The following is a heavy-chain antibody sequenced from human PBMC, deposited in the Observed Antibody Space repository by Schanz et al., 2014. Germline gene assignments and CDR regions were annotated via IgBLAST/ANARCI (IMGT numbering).Heavy chain of an antibody. V-gene: IGHV1-69*10. J-gene: IGHJ5*02. D-gene: IGHD4-17*01. Sequence: QVQLVQSGAEVKKPGASVKVSCKASGYTFTSDSMHWVRQAPGQGLEWMGWIIPILGIANYAQKFQGRVTITADKSTTTAYMELNSLNSDDTAVYYCATLDYADSVSWGQGTLVTVSS. CDR1: GYTFTSDS. CDR2: IIPILGIA. CDR3: ATLDYADSVS.